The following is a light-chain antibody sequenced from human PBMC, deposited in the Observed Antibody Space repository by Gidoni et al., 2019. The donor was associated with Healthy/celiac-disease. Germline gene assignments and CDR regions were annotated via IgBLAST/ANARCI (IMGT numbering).Light chain of an antibody. CDR1: QSISSY. J-gene: IGKJ2*01. Sequence: IPLTNSPSSLSASVGDRLTITCRAIQSISSYLNWYQQKQGKAPKLLIYAASSLQSGVPSRCSGSGSGTEFTLTISSLQPEDYAAYYCQQSYSTPMYTFXXXTKLEIK. CDR3: QQSYSTPMYT. CDR2: AAS. V-gene: IGKV1-39*01.